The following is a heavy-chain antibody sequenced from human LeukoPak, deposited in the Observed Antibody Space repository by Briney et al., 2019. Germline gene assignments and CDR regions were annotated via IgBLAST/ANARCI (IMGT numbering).Heavy chain of an antibody. V-gene: IGHV1-18*01. CDR2: ISAYNGNT. CDR3: ARIDPSGDPDYFDY. CDR1: VYTFTSYD. J-gene: IGHJ4*02. Sequence: GASVNDSCKGSVYTFTSYDFSGVRQAPGQGLEGMGWISAYNGNTNYAQKLQGRVTMTTDTSTSTAYMELRSLRSDDTAVYYCARIDPSGDPDYFDYWGQGTLVTVSS. D-gene: IGHD4-17*01.